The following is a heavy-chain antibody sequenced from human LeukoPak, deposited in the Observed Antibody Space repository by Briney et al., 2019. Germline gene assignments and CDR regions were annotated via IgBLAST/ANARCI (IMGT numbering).Heavy chain of an antibody. J-gene: IGHJ4*02. CDR2: IYYSGST. V-gene: IGHV4-39*01. CDR1: GGSISSSSYY. CDR3: ARAAHDLLMVYARPFDY. Sequence: PSETLSLTCTVSGGSISSSSYYWVWIRQPPGKGLGLLGSIYYSGSTYYNPSLKSRVTISVDTSKNQFSLKLSSVTAADTAVYYCARAAHDLLMVYARPFDYWGQGTLVTVSS. D-gene: IGHD2-8*01.